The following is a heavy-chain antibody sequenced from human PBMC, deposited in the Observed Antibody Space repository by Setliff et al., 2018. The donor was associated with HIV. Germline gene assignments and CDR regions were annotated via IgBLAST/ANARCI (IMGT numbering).Heavy chain of an antibody. D-gene: IGHD3-9*01. J-gene: IGHJ4*02. CDR3: ARGYDILTGTY. CDR1: GFTFSNYD. CDR2: ISSSSTYI. V-gene: IGHV3-21*01. Sequence: GGSLRLSCAASGFTFSNYDMNWVRQAPGKGLEWVSSISSSSTYIFYADSVKGLFTISRDNAKNSLYLQMSSLRAEDTAVYYCARGYDILTGTYWGQGTLVTVSS.